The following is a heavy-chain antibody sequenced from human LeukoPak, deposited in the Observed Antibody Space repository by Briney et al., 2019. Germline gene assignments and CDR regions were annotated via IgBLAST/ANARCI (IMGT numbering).Heavy chain of an antibody. CDR1: GFSFSTYG. V-gene: IGHV3-30*18. CDR2: ISYDGSNN. D-gene: IGHD2-2*01. J-gene: IGHJ4*02. Sequence: PGRSLRLSCAASGFSFSTYGMHWVRQAPGKGLEWVAVISYDGSNNYYADYVKGQFTISRDNSKNTLYLQMNSLRAEDTAVYDCAKDRKLVYLDYWGQGTLVTVSS. CDR3: AKDRKLVYLDY.